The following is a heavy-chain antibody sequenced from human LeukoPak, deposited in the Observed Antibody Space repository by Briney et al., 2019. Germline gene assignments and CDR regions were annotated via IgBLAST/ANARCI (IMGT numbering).Heavy chain of an antibody. CDR3: ARVRFLELSSGVDAFDI. V-gene: IGHV1-8*03. CDR2: MNPNSGNT. J-gene: IGHJ3*02. Sequence: TSVKVSCKASGYTFTSYDINWVRQATGQWLEWMGWMNPNSGNTGYAQKFQGRVTITRNTSISTAYMELSSLRSEDTAVYYCARVRFLELSSGVDAFDIWGQGTMVTVSS. D-gene: IGHD3-3*01. CDR1: GYTFTSYD.